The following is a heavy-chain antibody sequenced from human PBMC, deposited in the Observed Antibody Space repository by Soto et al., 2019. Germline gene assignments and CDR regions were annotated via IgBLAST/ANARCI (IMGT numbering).Heavy chain of an antibody. Sequence: PGGSLRLSCAASGCTFSTYSMNLVRQAPGKGLEWVSSISGSGNYTHYADFLRGRFTISRDNAKTSLYLQMNSLRAEDTAVYYCAREGINNYNEYYFDSWGQGTVVTVSS. CDR2: ISGSGNYT. V-gene: IGHV3-21*01. D-gene: IGHD4-4*01. CDR1: GCTFSTYS. CDR3: AREGINNYNEYYFDS. J-gene: IGHJ4*02.